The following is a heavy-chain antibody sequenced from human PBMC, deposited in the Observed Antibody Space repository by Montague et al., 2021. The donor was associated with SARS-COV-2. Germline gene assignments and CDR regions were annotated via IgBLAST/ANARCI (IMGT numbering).Heavy chain of an antibody. CDR2: IYYSGST. CDR1: GGSISSYY. V-gene: IGHV4-59*13. Sequence: SETLSLTCTVSGGSISSYYWSWIRQPPGKGLEWIGYIYYSGSTTYNPSLKSPVTISVDTSKNQFSLKLSPVTAADTAVYYCARGDVEMATIKSGGPSYHFDYWGQGTLVTVSS. D-gene: IGHD5-24*01. CDR3: ARGDVEMATIKSGGPSYHFDY. J-gene: IGHJ4*02.